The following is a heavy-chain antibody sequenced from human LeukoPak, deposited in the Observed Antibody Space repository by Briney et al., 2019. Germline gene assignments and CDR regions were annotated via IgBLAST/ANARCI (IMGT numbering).Heavy chain of an antibody. CDR3: ARDPDSSGYYFDY. D-gene: IGHD3-22*01. V-gene: IGHV3-30-3*01. CDR2: ISYDGSNK. J-gene: IGHJ4*02. CDR1: GFTFSSYA. Sequence: GGSLRLSCAASGFTFSSYAMRWVRQAPGKGLEWVAVISYDGSNKYYADSVKGRFTISRDNSKNTLYLQMNSLRAEDTAVYYCARDPDSSGYYFDYWGQGILVTVSS.